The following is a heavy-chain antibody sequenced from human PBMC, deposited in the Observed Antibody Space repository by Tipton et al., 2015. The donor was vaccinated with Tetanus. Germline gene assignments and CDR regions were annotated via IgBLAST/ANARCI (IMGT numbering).Heavy chain of an antibody. Sequence: GSLRLSCAASGFTFSSYAMSWVRQAPGKGLEWVSAISGSGGSTYYADSVKGRYTISRDNSKNTLYLQMNSLRAEDTAVYYCAKDLYRAVDAFDIWGQGTMVTVSS. D-gene: IGHD3-16*01. J-gene: IGHJ3*02. CDR2: ISGSGGST. CDR3: AKDLYRAVDAFDI. CDR1: GFTFSSYA. V-gene: IGHV3-23*01.